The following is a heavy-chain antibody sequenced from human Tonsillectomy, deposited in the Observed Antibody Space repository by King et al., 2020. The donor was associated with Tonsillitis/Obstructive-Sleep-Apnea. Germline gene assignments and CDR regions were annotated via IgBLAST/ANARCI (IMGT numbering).Heavy chain of an antibody. D-gene: IGHD5-18*01. Sequence: QLVQSGGGLVQPGGSLRLSCAASGFTFSSYEMNWVRQAPGKGLEWVSYISSSRSTIYYADSVKGRFTISRDNAKNSLYLQMNSLRAEDTAVYYCAREGLYNYGSIDYWGQGTLVTVSS. CDR1: GFTFSSYE. J-gene: IGHJ4*02. CDR2: ISSSRSTI. CDR3: AREGLYNYGSIDY. V-gene: IGHV3-48*03.